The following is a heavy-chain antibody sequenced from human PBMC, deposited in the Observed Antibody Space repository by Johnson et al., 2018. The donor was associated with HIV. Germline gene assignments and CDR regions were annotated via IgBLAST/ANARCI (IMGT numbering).Heavy chain of an antibody. J-gene: IGHJ3*02. CDR2: ISYDGSNK. D-gene: IGHD1-26*01. CDR1: GFTFNSYA. CDR3: ARDRIVGADYDAFDI. V-gene: IGHV3-30*04. Sequence: VQLVESGGGVVPPGRSLRLSCAASGFTFNSYAMHWVRQAPGKGLEWVAVISYDGSNKYYADSVKGRFTISRDNSKNTLYLQMNSLRAEDTAVYHCARDRIVGADYDAFDIWGQGTMVTVSS.